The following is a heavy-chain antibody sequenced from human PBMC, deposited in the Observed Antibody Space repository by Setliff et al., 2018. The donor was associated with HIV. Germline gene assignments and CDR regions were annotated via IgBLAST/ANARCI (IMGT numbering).Heavy chain of an antibody. J-gene: IGHJ4*02. CDR2: IYTSGTT. V-gene: IGHV4-61*09. Sequence: PSGTLSLTCTVSGGSISSGSYYWSWIRQPAGKGLEWIGHIYTSGTTKFNPSLKSRAAISVDSSNNQFSLKMTSVTAADTAVYFCARFNALLGSSTYYDYWGPGLLVTVLL. CDR1: GGSISSGSYY. D-gene: IGHD3-22*01. CDR3: ARFNALLGSSTYYDY.